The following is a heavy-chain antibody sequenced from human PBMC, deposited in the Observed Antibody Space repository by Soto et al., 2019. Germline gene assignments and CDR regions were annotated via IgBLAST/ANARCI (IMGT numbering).Heavy chain of an antibody. CDR3: AKDLSAALETFDY. CDR1: GFTFISYA. J-gene: IGHJ4*02. D-gene: IGHD6-13*01. CDR2: ISSNGGST. V-gene: IGHV3-64*04. Sequence: PGVFQRLSSSSSGFTFISYAMHWVLQAPGKGLEYVSAISSNGGSTYYADSVKGRFTISRDNSKNTLYLQMNSLRAEDTAVYYCAKDLSAALETFDYWGQGTLVTVSS.